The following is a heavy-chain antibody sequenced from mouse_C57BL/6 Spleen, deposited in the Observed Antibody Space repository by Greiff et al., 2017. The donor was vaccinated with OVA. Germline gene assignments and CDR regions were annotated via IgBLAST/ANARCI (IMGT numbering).Heavy chain of an antibody. CDR2: IYPGSGST. Sequence: QVQLQQSGAELVRPGTSVKVSCKASGYAFTNYLIEWVKQRPGQGLEWIGDIYPGSGSTNYNEKFKSKATLTVDTSSSTAYMQLSSLTSEDSAVYYCAREDYGSSSFDYWGQGTTLTVSS. V-gene: IGHV1-54*01. CDR1: GYAFTNYL. CDR3: AREDYGSSSFDY. D-gene: IGHD1-1*01. J-gene: IGHJ2*01.